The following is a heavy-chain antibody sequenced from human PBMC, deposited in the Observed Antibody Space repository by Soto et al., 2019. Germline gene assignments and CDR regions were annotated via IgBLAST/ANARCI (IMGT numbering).Heavy chain of an antibody. Sequence: GSSVKVSCKASGYPFTSYAMHWVRQAPGQRLEWMGWINAGNGNTKYSQKFQGRVTITRDTSASTAYMELSSLRSEDTAVYYCARDRVEGVVIYYSRLDGCGQGTSVTV. CDR1: GYPFTSYA. CDR2: INAGNGNT. CDR3: ARDRVEGVVIYYSRLDG. J-gene: IGHJ6*02. V-gene: IGHV1-3*01. D-gene: IGHD3-22*01.